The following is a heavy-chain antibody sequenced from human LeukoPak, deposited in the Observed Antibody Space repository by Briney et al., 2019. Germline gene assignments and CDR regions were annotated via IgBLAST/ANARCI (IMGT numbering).Heavy chain of an antibody. J-gene: IGHJ4*02. V-gene: IGHV3-23*01. CDR2: ISGSGGST. Sequence: PGGSLRLSCAASGFTFSSYAMSWVRQAPGKGLEWVSAISGSGGSTYYADSVKGRFTISRDNSGNTLYLQMNSLRAEDTAVYYCAKDPPIIVLNAGDYWGQGTLVTVSS. D-gene: IGHD2-8*01. CDR3: AKDPPIIVLNAGDY. CDR1: GFTFSSYA.